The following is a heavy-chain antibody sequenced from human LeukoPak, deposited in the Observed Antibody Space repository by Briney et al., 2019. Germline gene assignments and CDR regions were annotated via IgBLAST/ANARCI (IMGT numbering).Heavy chain of an antibody. CDR2: IHYDGNDK. J-gene: IGHJ6*04. CDR3: AELGITMIGGV. D-gene: IGHD3-10*02. Sequence: GGSLRLSCPASGFTFSSFGLHWVRQAPGKGLEWVAFIHYDGNDKYYADSVKGRFTISRDNAKNSLYLQMNSLRAEDTAVYYCAELGITMIGGVWGKGTTATISS. CDR1: GFTFSSFG. V-gene: IGHV3-30*02.